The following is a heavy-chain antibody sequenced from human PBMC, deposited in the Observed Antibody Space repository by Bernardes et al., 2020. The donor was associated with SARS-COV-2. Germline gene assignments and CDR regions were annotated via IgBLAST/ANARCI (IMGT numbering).Heavy chain of an antibody. CDR1: GYTFTSYD. Sequence: ASVKVSCNASGYTFTSYDINSVRHTTGQGLEWMGWMNPNSGNTGYAQKFQGRVTMTRNTSISTAHMELRSLRSEDTAVYYCASGFEGSSQIGDYWGQGTLVTVSS. V-gene: IGHV1-8*01. J-gene: IGHJ4*02. D-gene: IGHD6-6*01. CDR2: MNPNSGNT. CDR3: ASGFEGSSQIGDY.